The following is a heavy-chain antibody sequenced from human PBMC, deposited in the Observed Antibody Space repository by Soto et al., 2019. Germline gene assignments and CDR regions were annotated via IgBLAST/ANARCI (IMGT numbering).Heavy chain of an antibody. CDR2: IIPIFGTA. CDR1: GGTFSSYA. J-gene: IGHJ6*02. Sequence: QVQLVQSGAEVKKPGSSVKVSCKASGGTFSSYAISWVRQAPGQGLEWMGGIIPIFGTANYAQKFQGRVTIXXDXSXXTAYMELSSLRSEDTAVYYCASEGPTDYTYYGMDVWGQGTTVTVSS. CDR3: ASEGPTDYTYYGMDV. V-gene: IGHV1-69*12.